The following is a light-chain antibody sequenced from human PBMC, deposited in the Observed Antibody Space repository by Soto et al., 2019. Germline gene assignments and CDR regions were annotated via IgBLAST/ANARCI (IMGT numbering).Light chain of an antibody. V-gene: IGLV2-14*01. Sequence: QSVLTQPASVSESPGQSITISCTGTNSDVGGYNYVSWYQQHPGKAPKLVIYEVSNRPSGVSNRFSVSKSGNTASLTISGLQAEDEADYYCNSYTSSSTLVFGSGTKVTVL. CDR3: NSYTSSSTLV. CDR1: NSDVGGYNY. CDR2: EVS. J-gene: IGLJ1*01.